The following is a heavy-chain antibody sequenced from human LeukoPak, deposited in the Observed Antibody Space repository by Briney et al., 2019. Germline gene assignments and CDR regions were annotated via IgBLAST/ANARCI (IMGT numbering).Heavy chain of an antibody. CDR1: GNTFTGYY. J-gene: IGHJ5*02. D-gene: IGHD5-12*01. CDR3: ARDGGYSGYDGFDP. V-gene: IGHV1-2*02. CDR2: INPNSGGT. Sequence: GASVKVSCKASGNTFTGYYIHWVRQAPGQGLEWMGWINPNSGGTNYAQKFQGRVTMTRDTSISTAYMELSRLRSDDTAVYYCARDGGYSGYDGFDPWGQGTLVTVSS.